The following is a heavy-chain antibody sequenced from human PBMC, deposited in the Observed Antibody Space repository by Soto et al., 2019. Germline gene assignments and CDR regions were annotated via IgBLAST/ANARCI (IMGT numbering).Heavy chain of an antibody. D-gene: IGHD3-22*01. CDR3: AKDDPYYYDSSGYYWGY. V-gene: IGHV3-23*01. J-gene: IGHJ4*02. CDR1: GFTFSSYA. CDR2: ISGSGGST. Sequence: EVQLLESGGGLVQPGGSLRLSCAASGFTFSSYAMSWVRQAPGKGLEWVSAISGSGGSTYYADSVKGRFTISRDNSKNTLYLQMNSLRAEDTAVYYCAKDDPYYYDSSGYYWGYWGQGTLVTVSS.